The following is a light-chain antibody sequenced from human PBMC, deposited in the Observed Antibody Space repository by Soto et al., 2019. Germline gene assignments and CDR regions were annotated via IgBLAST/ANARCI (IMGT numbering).Light chain of an antibody. CDR3: SSYAGINNLGV. J-gene: IGLJ1*01. Sequence: QSALTQPPSASGSPGQSVTISCTGTSSDVGGYKYVSWDQQHPGKAPKLMIFEVNQRPSEVPDRFSGSKSVNTSSLTVSGPHAEDEADYYCSSYAGINNLGVFGTGTKVTVL. V-gene: IGLV2-8*01. CDR1: SSDVGGYKY. CDR2: EVN.